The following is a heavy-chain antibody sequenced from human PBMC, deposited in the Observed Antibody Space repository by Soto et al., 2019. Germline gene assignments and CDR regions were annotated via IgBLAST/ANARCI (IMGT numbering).Heavy chain of an antibody. CDR2: INTYNGNT. CDR1: GYTFTRYG. V-gene: IGHV1-18*01. CDR3: AMVDVYVTPSPQHV. Sequence: QVQLVQSGAEVKNPGASVKVSCKASGYTFTRYGIGWARQAPGQGLEGMGWINTYNGNTNYAQNVQGRVTLTTYTSTSTAYMELRSLRSNDTAIDYCAMVDVYVTPSPQHVWGQGNTVSDS. D-gene: IGHD3-16*01. J-gene: IGHJ6*02.